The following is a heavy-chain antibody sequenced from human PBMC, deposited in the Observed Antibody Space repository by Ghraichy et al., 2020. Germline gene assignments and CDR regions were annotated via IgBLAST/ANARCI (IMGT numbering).Heavy chain of an antibody. V-gene: IGHV1-46*02. CDR3: ASGDMVSMWGQGGWFDS. J-gene: IGHJ5*01. CDR1: PYTFNNYF. D-gene: IGHD5/OR15-5a*01. Sequence: ASVKVSCKASPYTFNNYFMHWVRQAPGQGLEWMGMINPSDGTTSDAQKFQGRVTLTRDTSTSTVYMELSSLKSEDTALYYCASGDMVSMWGQGGWFDSWGQGTLVTVSS. CDR2: INPSDGTT.